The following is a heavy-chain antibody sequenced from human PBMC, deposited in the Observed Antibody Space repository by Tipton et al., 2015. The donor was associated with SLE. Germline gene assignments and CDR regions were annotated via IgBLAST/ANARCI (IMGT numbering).Heavy chain of an antibody. D-gene: IGHD1-26*01. CDR2: IRYDGSNK. Sequence: GSLRLSCAASGFTFSSYGMHWVRQAPGKGLEWVAFIRYDGSNKYYADSVEGRFTISRDNSKNTLYLQMNSLRAEDTAVYYCARDRGARVDYWGQGTLVTVSS. V-gene: IGHV3-30*02. CDR1: GFTFSSYG. CDR3: ARDRGARVDY. J-gene: IGHJ4*02.